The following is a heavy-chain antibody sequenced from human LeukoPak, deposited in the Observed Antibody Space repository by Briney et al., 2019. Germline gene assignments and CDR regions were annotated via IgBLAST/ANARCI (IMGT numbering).Heavy chain of an antibody. J-gene: IGHJ6*02. CDR3: ARCSSTRCYAPYYYGMDV. D-gene: IGHD2-2*01. CDR2: IDPSGGTT. Sequence: RVASVKVSCKASGYTFTGYYMHWVRQAPGQGLEWMAVIDPSGGTTNSAQKFQGRVTVTRDTSTSTVYMELSSLRSDDTAVYYCARCSSTRCYAPYYYGMDVWGQGTTVTVSS. CDR1: GYTFTGYY. V-gene: IGHV1-46*01.